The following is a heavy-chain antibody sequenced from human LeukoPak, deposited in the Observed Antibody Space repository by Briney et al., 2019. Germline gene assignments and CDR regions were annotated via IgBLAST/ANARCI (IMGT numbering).Heavy chain of an antibody. D-gene: IGHD1-26*01. Sequence: GGSLRLSCAVSGFTFSSYAMSWVRQAPGKGLEWVSTVSGSGGSTYYADSVKGRFTISRDNSKNTLYLQMNSLRAEDTAVYYCAKVLQRSGNHYFDYWGQGTLVTVSS. V-gene: IGHV3-23*01. CDR2: VSGSGGST. CDR3: AKVLQRSGNHYFDY. J-gene: IGHJ4*02. CDR1: GFTFSSYA.